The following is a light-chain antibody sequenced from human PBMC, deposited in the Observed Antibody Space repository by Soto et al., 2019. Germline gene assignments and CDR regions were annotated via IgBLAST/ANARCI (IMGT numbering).Light chain of an antibody. V-gene: IGLV2-14*01. J-gene: IGLJ2*01. CDR3: NSYTNNTYLV. CDR2: EVN. Sequence: QSALTQPASVSGSPGQSITISCTGTSSDVGGYEYVSWYQQHPTKAPKLMIYEVNNRPSGVSNRFSGSKSGNTASLTISGLQAEDEADYYCNSYTNNTYLVFGGGTQLTVL. CDR1: SSDVGGYEY.